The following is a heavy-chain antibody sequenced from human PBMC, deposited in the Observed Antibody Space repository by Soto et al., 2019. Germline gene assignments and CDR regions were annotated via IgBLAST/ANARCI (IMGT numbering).Heavy chain of an antibody. J-gene: IGHJ6*03. CDR1: GGSFSGYY. Sequence: QVQLQQWGAGLLKPSETLSLTCAVYGGSFSGYYWSWIRQPPGKGLEWIGEINHSGSTNYTPSLKSRVTIPVDTSNNQFSLKLSSVTAADTAVYYCARARRETYCSGGSCYSFYYYMDVWGKGTTVTVSS. CDR3: ARARRETYCSGGSCYSFYYYMDV. D-gene: IGHD2-15*01. CDR2: INHSGST. V-gene: IGHV4-34*01.